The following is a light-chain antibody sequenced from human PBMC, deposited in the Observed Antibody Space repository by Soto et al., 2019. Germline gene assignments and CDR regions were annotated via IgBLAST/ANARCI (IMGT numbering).Light chain of an antibody. V-gene: IGKV1-27*01. CDR3: QKYDSAPRT. CDR1: QGSRTY. Sequence: DIQMTQSPSSLSASVGDRVTITCRASQGSRTYLAWYQQKPGKVPKLLIYGASILQSGVPSRFSGSGSGTDFTLTISSLQPEDVATYYCQKYDSAPRTFGQGTKVEIK. CDR2: GAS. J-gene: IGKJ1*01.